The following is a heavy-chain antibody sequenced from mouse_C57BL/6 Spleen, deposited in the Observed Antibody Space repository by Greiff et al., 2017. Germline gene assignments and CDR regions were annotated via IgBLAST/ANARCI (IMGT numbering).Heavy chain of an antibody. CDR1: GYTFTSYW. CDR2: IDPSDSYT. D-gene: IGHD1-1*01. Sequence: QVQLQQSGAELVMPGASVKLSCKASGYTFTSYWMHWVKQRPGQGLEWIGEIDPSDSYTNYNQKFKGKSTLTVDKSSSTAYMQLSSRTSEDSAVYYCARRGSSPWFAYWGQGTLVTVSA. V-gene: IGHV1-69*01. J-gene: IGHJ3*01. CDR3: ARRGSSPWFAY.